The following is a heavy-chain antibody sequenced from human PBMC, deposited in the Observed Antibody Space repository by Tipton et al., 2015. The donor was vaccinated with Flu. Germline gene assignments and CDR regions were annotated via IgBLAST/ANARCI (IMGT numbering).Heavy chain of an antibody. CDR3: AGDRGYYDSAAGLFDY. CDR2: IHHSGSA. CDR1: GGSITSSHW. Sequence: SLRLSCAVSGGSITSSHWWSWVRQSPGKGLEWIGEIHHSGSANYDLSLKSRVTISVDKSKNQFSLKLTSVTAADTAVYYCAGDRGYYDSAAGLFDYWGQGTLVTVSS. J-gene: IGHJ4*02. V-gene: IGHV4-4*02. D-gene: IGHD3-22*01.